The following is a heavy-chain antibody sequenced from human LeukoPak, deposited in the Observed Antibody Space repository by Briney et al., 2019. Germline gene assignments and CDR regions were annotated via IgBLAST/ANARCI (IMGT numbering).Heavy chain of an antibody. CDR1: GFTFSNLW. Sequence: GGSLRLSCAASGFTFSNLWMSWVRQAPGKGLKWVANIKQDGSEKYYVDSVKGRFTISRDNAQNSLYLQMNSLRAEDTAVYYCATSTAAAGTDWGQGTLVTVSS. V-gene: IGHV3-7*03. J-gene: IGHJ4*02. D-gene: IGHD6-13*01. CDR2: IKQDGSEK. CDR3: ATSTAAAGTD.